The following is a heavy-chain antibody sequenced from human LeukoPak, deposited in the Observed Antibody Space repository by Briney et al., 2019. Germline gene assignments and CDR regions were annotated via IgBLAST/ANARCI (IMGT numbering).Heavy chain of an antibody. CDR3: ARDYYGSGSSLDY. CDR1: GYTFTSYG. CDR2: ISAYNGNT. V-gene: IGHV1-18*04. D-gene: IGHD3-10*01. Sequence: SVKVSCKDSGYTFTSYGISWVQQAPGQGLEWIGWISAYNGNTNYAQKLQGRVTMTTDTSTSTAYMELRSLRSDDTAVYYCARDYYGSGSSLDYWGQGTLVTVSS. J-gene: IGHJ4*02.